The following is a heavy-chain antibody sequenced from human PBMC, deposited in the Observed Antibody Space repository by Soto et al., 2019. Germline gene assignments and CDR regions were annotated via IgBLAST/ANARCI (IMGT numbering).Heavy chain of an antibody. J-gene: IGHJ4*02. CDR3: ASVPDY. Sequence: QLQLQESGSGLVKPSQTLSLTCAVSGGSISSGGYSWSWIRQPPGKGLEWSGYMYHSGSTYYNRSLKSRVTISIDRSKHQFSLKLSSVTAADTAVYSCASVPDYWGQGILVTVSS. D-gene: IGHD2-2*01. CDR1: GGSISSGGYS. V-gene: IGHV4-30-2*01. CDR2: MYHSGST.